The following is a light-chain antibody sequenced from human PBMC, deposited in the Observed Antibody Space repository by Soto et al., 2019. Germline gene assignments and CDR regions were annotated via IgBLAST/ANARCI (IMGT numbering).Light chain of an antibody. CDR3: AAWDDSLNGGV. Sequence: QSVLTQPPSASGTPGQRVTISCSGSSSNIGSNTVKWYQQLPGTAPKLLIYSNSQRPSGVPDRFSGSKSGTSASLAISGLQSEDEADYYCAAWDDSLNGGVFGGGTKLTVL. CDR2: SNS. J-gene: IGLJ3*02. V-gene: IGLV1-44*01. CDR1: SSNIGSNT.